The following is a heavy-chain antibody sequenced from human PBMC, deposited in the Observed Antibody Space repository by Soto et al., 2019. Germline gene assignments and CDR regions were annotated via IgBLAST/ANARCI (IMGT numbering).Heavy chain of an antibody. CDR2: TYYRSKWYN. Sequence: QTLALTCAISGDSVSSNSAAWNWIRHSPSRGLEWLGRTYYRSKWYNDYAVSVKSRITIKPDTSKNQFSLQLNSVTPEDTAVYYCARGGDSSSTIYFDYWGQGTLVNVSS. V-gene: IGHV6-1*01. D-gene: IGHD6-6*01. CDR1: GDSVSSNSAA. CDR3: ARGGDSSSTIYFDY. J-gene: IGHJ4*02.